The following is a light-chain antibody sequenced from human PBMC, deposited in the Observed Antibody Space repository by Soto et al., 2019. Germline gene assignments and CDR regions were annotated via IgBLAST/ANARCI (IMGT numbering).Light chain of an antibody. V-gene: IGKV3-20*01. CDR2: GAS. CDR3: QEYGSAAPR. J-gene: IGKJ3*01. Sequence: GGRGTLTCDAKQRVSSSHFAWDQQKPGQAPRLLIYGASSRATGIPHRFSGSGSGTDFTLAINSLEPEDIAVHYCQEYGSAAPRFGQGNKVD. CDR1: QRVSSSH.